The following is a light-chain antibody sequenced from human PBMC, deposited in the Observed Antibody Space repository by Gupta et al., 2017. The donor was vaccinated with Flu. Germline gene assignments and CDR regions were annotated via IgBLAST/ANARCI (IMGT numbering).Light chain of an antibody. CDR3: MQNLQTVG. Sequence: DIVLTQSPLSLPVIPGEPASISCRSSQSLLHSNGYNYLDWYVQKPGQSPQLLIYLASKRAYGVADRFSGSGEGTDFTLKSSRGEEEDGGIYYCMQNLQTVGFGHGTKVDIK. J-gene: IGKJ3*01. CDR1: QSLLHSNGYNY. V-gene: IGKV2-28*01. CDR2: LAS.